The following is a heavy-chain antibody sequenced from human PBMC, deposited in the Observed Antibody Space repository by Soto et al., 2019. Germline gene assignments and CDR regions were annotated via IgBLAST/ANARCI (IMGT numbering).Heavy chain of an antibody. CDR2: IGAGDDTT. J-gene: IGHJ4*02. D-gene: IGHD3-16*01. Sequence: EVQLMESGGGVARPGGSLRLSCATSGFTFSSNSMNWVRQVPGKRLEWVSRIGAGDDTTYYTDSVEGRFTISRDDSKGTLYLQMNSLKDEDTAIYFCVMRAGDYWGQGTLVTVSS. CDR1: GFTFSSNS. CDR3: VMRAGDY. V-gene: IGHV3-23*01.